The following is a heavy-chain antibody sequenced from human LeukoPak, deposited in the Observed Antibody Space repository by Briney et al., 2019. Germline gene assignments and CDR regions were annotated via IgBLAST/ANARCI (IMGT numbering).Heavy chain of an antibody. CDR1: GGSFSGYY. CDR2: INHSGST. Sequence: SETLSLTCAVYGGSFSGYYWSWIRQPPGKGLEWIGEINHSGSTNYNPSLKSRVTISVDTSKNQFSLKLSSVTAADTAVYYCARDKVLYGYYMDVWGKGTTVTVSS. V-gene: IGHV4-34*01. J-gene: IGHJ6*03. CDR3: ARDKVLYGYYMDV. D-gene: IGHD2/OR15-2a*01.